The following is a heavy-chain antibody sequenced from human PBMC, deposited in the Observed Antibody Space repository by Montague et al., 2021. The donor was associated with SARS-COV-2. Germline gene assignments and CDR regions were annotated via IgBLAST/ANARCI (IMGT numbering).Heavy chain of an antibody. D-gene: IGHD4-11*01. CDR1: GDSITSGGYF. CDR2: ISYSGST. J-gene: IGHJ4*02. Sequence: TLSLTCTVSGDSITSGGYFWNWIRQHPRKGLEYIGAISYSGSTYYKPSLTSRVSISMDTSKNAFSLSLHSVTAADTAVYFCAASGRRGYSNPFHHCGRGSLVTVSS. CDR3: AASGRRGYSNPFHH. V-gene: IGHV4-31*03.